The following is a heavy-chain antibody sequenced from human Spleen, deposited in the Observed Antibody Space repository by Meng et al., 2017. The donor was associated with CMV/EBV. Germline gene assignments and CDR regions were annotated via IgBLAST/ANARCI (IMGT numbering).Heavy chain of an antibody. V-gene: IGHV3-7*01. CDR2: IKQDGSEK. CDR3: AKAVVQVYYYYGMDV. CDR1: GFTFSSYW. J-gene: IGHJ6*02. Sequence: GESLKISCAASGFTFSSYWMSWVRQAPGKGLEWVANIKQDGSEKYYVDSVKGRFTISRDNAKNSLYLQMNSLRAEDTAVYYCAKAVVQVYYYYGMDVWGQGTTVTVSS.